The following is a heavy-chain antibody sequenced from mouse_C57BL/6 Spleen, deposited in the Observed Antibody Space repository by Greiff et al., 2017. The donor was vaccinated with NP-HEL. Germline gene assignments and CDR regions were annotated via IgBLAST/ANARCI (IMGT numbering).Heavy chain of an antibody. V-gene: IGHV5-6*01. CDR2: ISSGGSYT. CDR1: GFTFSSYG. CDR3: ARHGTTVDY. D-gene: IGHD1-1*01. J-gene: IGHJ2*01. Sequence: EVKLQESGGDLVKPGGSLKLSCAASGFTFSSYGMSWVRQTPDKRLEWVATISSGGSYTYYPDSVKGRFTISRDNAKNTLYLQMSSLKSEDTAMYYCARHGTTVDYWGQGTTLTVSS.